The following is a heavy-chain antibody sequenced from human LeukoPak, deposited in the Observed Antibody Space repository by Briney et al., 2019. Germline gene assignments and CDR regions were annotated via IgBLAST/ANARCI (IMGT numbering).Heavy chain of an antibody. D-gene: IGHD7-27*01. CDR1: GLTPTNHW. Sequence: PGGSRSPACPVSGLTPTNHWMRCVSQPQRRGRGWVANIKQDGSENYCVDSLKGRFTISRDNAKNSLYLQMNSLRAEDTAIYCCARGRPGMGIVIDYWGQGTLVTVSS. V-gene: IGHV3-7*01. CDR2: IKQDGSEN. CDR3: ARGRPGMGIVIDY. J-gene: IGHJ4*02.